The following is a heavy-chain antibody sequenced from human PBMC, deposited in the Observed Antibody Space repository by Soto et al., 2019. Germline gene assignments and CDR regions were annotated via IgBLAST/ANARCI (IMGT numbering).Heavy chain of an antibody. CDR3: ARDQMIVVFGTNYYYGMDV. V-gene: IGHV4-30-2*01. D-gene: IGHD3-22*01. CDR2: MYHSGST. J-gene: IGHJ6*02. CDR1: GGSISSGGYS. Sequence: SETLSLTCAVSGGSISSGGYSWSWIRQPPGKGLEWIGYMYHSGSTYYNPSLKSRVTISIDRSKNQFSLKLSSVTAADTAVYYCARDQMIVVFGTNYYYGMDVWGQGTTVTVSS.